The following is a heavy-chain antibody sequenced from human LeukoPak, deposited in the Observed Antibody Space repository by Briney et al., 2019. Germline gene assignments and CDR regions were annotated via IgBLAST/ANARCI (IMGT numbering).Heavy chain of an antibody. CDR2: IKQDGSKK. V-gene: IGHV3-7*04. CDR1: GFPFSSYW. D-gene: IGHD5-24*01. Sequence: GGSLRLSCVASGFPFSSYWMTWVRQAPGKGLEWVANIKQDGSKKSYVDSVKGRFTISRDDAKNSLYLQMNSLRAEDTAIYYCTRVGYIDEGIDYWGRGTLVTVSS. CDR3: TRVGYIDEGIDY. J-gene: IGHJ4*02.